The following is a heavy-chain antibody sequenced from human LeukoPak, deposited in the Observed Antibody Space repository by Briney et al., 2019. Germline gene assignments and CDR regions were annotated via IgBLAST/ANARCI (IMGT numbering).Heavy chain of an antibody. D-gene: IGHD6-13*01. V-gene: IGHV1-18*04. CDR3: ARGYSSSWADAFDI. CDR2: ISAYNGNT. Sequence: ASVKVSCKASGYTFTGSYLHWVRQAPGQGLEWMGWISAYNGNTNYAQELQGRVTMTTDTSTSTAYMELRSLRSDDTAVYYCARGYSSSWADAFDIWGQGTMVTVSS. CDR1: GYTFTGSY. J-gene: IGHJ3*02.